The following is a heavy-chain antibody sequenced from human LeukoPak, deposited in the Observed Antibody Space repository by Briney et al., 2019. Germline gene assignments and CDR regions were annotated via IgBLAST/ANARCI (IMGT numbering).Heavy chain of an antibody. D-gene: IGHD4-11*01. CDR2: IYYSGST. Sequence: SETLSLTCTVSGGSISSSSYYWGWIRQPPGKGLEWIGGIYYSGSTYYNPSLKSRVTISVDTSKNQFSLKLSSVTAADTAVYYCARHTFLTTVTTSWFDPWGQGTLVTVSS. CDR3: ARHTFLTTVTTSWFDP. CDR1: GGSISSSSYY. J-gene: IGHJ5*02. V-gene: IGHV4-39*01.